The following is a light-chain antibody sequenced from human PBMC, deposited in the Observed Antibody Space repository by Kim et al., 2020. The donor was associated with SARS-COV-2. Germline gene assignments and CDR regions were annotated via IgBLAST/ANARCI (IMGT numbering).Light chain of an antibody. CDR3: QTWGPGIRV. CDR1: SGHSNYA. J-gene: IGLJ2*01. Sequence: ASVKLTCTLSSGHSNYAIAWHQQQPDKGPRYLMKVNSDGSQSTGDGIPDRFSGSSSGAERYLTISSLQSEDEADYYCQTWGPGIRVFGGGTQLTVL. CDR2: VNSDGSQ. V-gene: IGLV4-69*01.